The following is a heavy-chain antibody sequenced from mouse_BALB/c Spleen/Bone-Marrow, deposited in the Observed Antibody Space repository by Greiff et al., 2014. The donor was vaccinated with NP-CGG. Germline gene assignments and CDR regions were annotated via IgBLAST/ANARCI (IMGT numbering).Heavy chain of an antibody. Sequence: EVQLQQSGAELVRSGASVKLSCTASGFNIKDYYMHWVKQRPEQGLEWIGWIDPENGDTEYVPKFQGKATMTANTSSNTAYLQLSSLTSEDTAVYYCNAHITTVSYWGQGTTLTVSS. CDR1: GFNIKDYY. CDR2: IDPENGDT. V-gene: IGHV14-4*02. D-gene: IGHD1-1*01. J-gene: IGHJ2*01. CDR3: NAHITTVSY.